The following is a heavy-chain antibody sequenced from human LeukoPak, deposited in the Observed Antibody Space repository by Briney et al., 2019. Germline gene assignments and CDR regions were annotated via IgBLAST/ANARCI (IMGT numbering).Heavy chain of an antibody. V-gene: IGHV4-59*08. CDR1: GGSISNYY. CDR2: ISYSGST. J-gene: IGHJ3*01. D-gene: IGHD3-22*01. Sequence: SETLSLTCTVSGGSISNYYWSWIRQPPGKGLEWIAYISYSGSTTYNPSLKSQVTISVDTSKNQFSLSLTSVTAADTAVYYCARLLDNDISGDPDTFDVWGQGTTVIVSS. CDR3: ARLLDNDISGDPDTFDV.